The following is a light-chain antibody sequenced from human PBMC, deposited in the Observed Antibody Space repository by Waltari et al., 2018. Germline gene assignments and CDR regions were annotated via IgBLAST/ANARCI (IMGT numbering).Light chain of an antibody. CDR3: QSYDSSLSAVV. CDR2: GTG. V-gene: IGLV1-40*01. Sequence: QSVLTQPPSVSGAPGQRVTISCTGSSSNIGAGYDVHWYQQLPGTAPKLLIYGTGNRPSGVPDRFSGSKSGTSASLAITGLQAEDEADYYGQSYDSSLSAVVFGGGTKLTVL. CDR1: SSNIGAGYD. J-gene: IGLJ2*01.